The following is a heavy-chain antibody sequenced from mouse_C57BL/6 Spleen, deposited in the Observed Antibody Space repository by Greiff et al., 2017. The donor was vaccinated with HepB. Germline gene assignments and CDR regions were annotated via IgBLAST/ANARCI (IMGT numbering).Heavy chain of an antibody. D-gene: IGHD1-2*01. V-gene: IGHV1-64*01. Sequence: VQLQQPGAELVKPGASVKLSCKASGYTFTSYWMHWVKQRPGQGLEWIGMIHPNSGSTNYNEKFKSKATLTVDKSSSTAYMQLSSLTSEDSAVYYCARAPLLRRLFDYWGQGTTLTVSS. J-gene: IGHJ2*01. CDR2: IHPNSGST. CDR1: GYTFTSYW. CDR3: ARAPLLRRLFDY.